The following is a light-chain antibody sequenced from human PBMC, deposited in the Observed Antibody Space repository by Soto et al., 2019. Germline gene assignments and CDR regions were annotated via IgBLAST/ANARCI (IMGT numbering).Light chain of an antibody. CDR2: AAS. CDR3: QQSYTTPIT. CDR1: QSIKNY. J-gene: IGKJ1*01. V-gene: IGKV1-39*01. Sequence: DIQMTQSPSSLSASVGDRVTITCRASQSIKNYLNWYQQKPGKAPKLLIYAASSLQSGVPSRFSGSGSGTYFTLTISSLQPEDFATYYCQQSYTTPITFGQGTKVEIK.